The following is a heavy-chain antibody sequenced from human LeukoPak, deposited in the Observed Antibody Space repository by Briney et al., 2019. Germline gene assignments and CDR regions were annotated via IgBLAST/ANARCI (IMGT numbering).Heavy chain of an antibody. V-gene: IGHV3-48*03. D-gene: IGHD3-10*01. CDR1: GFTFSSYE. CDR2: ISSSGSTI. Sequence: PGGSLRLSCAASGFTFSSYEMSWVRQAPGKGLEWVSYISSSGSTIYYADSVKGRFTISRDNAKNSLYLQMNSLRAEDTALYYCARAPYLWVVRGVTPGYYYYMDVWGKGTTVTVSS. J-gene: IGHJ6*03. CDR3: ARAPYLWVVRGVTPGYYYYMDV.